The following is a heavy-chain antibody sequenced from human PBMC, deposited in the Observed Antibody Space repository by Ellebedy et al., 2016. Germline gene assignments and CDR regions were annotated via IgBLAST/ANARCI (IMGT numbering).Heavy chain of an antibody. V-gene: IGHV3-23*01. Sequence: GGSLRLXXVASGFTFGNFFMSWVRQAPGGGLEWISTISGDGDTIVSADSVKGRFTMSRDIPKNTVYLQMNRLRAEDTAVYYCRQGHYANYWGQGTLVTVSS. D-gene: IGHD4-17*01. J-gene: IGHJ4*02. CDR1: GFTFGNFF. CDR2: ISGDGDTI. CDR3: RQGHYANY.